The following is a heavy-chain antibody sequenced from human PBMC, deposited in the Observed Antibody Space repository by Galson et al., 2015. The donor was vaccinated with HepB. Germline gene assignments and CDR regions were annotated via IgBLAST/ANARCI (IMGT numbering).Heavy chain of an antibody. Sequence: CAISGDSVSSNSAAWNWIRQSPSRGLEWLGRTYYRSKWHNDYAVSVKSRITINPDTSKNQFSLQLNSVTPEDTAVYYCARGAGSSSWGPFDYWGQGTLVTVSS. CDR3: ARGAGSSSWGPFDY. J-gene: IGHJ4*02. CDR2: TYYRSKWHN. V-gene: IGHV6-1*01. D-gene: IGHD6-13*01. CDR1: GDSVSSNSAA.